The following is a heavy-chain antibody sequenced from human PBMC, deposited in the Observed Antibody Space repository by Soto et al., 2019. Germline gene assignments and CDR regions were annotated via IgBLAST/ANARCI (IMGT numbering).Heavy chain of an antibody. CDR1: GFAFRSYG. CDR3: AKAGFTVSGEGCDP. CDR2: ISFDGEKE. V-gene: IGHV3-30*18. D-gene: IGHD3-3*01. Sequence: GGSLRLSCAASGFAFRSYGMNWVRQAPGKGLEWVALISFDGEKEYYADSVKGRFTISRDNSGNTLFLRMNSLKTDDSGVYFCAKAGFTVSGEGCDPWGQGT. J-gene: IGHJ5*02.